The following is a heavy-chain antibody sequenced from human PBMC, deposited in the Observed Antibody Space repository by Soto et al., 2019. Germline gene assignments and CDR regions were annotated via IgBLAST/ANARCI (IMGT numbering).Heavy chain of an antibody. CDR3: ARDRVDNRGLVWY. J-gene: IGHJ4*02. CDR2: SSSSSSTI. V-gene: IGHV3-48*01. CDR1: GFTFSSYS. Sequence: EVQLVESGGGLVQPGGSLRLSCAASGFTFSSYSMNWVRQAPGKGLEWVSYSSSSSSTIYYADSVKGRFTISRDNAKNSLYLQMHSLRAEDTAVYYCARDRVDNRGLVWYWGQGTLVTVSS. D-gene: IGHD1-20*01.